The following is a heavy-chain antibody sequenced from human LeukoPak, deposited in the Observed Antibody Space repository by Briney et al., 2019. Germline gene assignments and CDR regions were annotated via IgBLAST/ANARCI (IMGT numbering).Heavy chain of an antibody. V-gene: IGHV1-46*01. CDR2: INPSGGST. D-gene: IGHD6-13*01. CDR3: ARFASLYSRSWYYAFDI. Sequence: ASVKVSCKASGYTFTSYDIHWVRQAPGQGLEWMGIINPSGGSTSYAQKFQGRVTMTRDTSTSTVYMELSSLRSEDTAVYYCARFASLYSRSWYYAFDIWGQGTMVTVSS. J-gene: IGHJ3*02. CDR1: GYTFTSYD.